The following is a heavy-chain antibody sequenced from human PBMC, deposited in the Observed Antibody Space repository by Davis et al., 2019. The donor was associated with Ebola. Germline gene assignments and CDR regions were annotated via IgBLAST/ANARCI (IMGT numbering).Heavy chain of an antibody. V-gene: IGHV1-3*01. CDR1: GYTFTSYA. CDR3: ARDTRFLEWLLFDY. D-gene: IGHD3-3*01. Sequence: ASVKVSCKASGYTFTSYAMHWVRQAPGQRLEWMGWINAGNGNTKYSQKFQGRVTITRDTSASTAYMELRSLRSDDTAVYYCARDTRFLEWLLFDYWGQGTLVTVSS. CDR2: INAGNGNT. J-gene: IGHJ4*02.